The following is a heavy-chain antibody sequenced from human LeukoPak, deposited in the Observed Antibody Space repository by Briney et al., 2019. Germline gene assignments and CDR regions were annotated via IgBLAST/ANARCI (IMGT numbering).Heavy chain of an antibody. J-gene: IGHJ6*03. Sequence: GGSLRLSCAASGFTFSSYAMSWVRQAPGKGLEWISASSGRGGSTYYADSVKGRFTISRDNAKNTLYLQMNSLRAEDTAVYYCARVIWDYYGSGSYYLPTKYYYYYYMDVWGKGTTVTISS. CDR3: ARVIWDYYGSGSYYLPTKYYYYYYMDV. D-gene: IGHD3-10*01. CDR2: SSGRGGST. CDR1: GFTFSSYA. V-gene: IGHV3-23*01.